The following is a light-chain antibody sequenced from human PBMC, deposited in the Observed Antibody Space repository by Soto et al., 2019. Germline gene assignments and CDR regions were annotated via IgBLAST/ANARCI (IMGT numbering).Light chain of an antibody. CDR1: QSVSSSY. CDR3: QQYGSSSYT. CDR2: GAS. V-gene: IGKV3-20*01. J-gene: IGKJ2*01. Sequence: EIXLTQSPGTLSLSPGERATLSCRASQSVSSSYLAWYQQKPGQAPRLLIYGASSRATGIPDRFSGSGSGTDFTLTISRLEPEDFAVYYCQQYGSSSYTFGQGTKLEIK.